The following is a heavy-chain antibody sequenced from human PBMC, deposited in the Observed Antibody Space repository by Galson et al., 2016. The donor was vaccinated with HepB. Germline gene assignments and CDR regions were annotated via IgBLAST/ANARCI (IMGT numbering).Heavy chain of an antibody. CDR1: GFTFSNYG. V-gene: IGHV3-33*01. D-gene: IGHD3-10*01. CDR3: ARDVGLGARLYNWFDP. Sequence: SLRLSCAASGFTFSNYGLHWVRQAPGKGLEWVAATWFDGRDQYYRDSVKGRFTISKDNSKNTPFLQMNSLRAEDTAVYYCARDVGLGARLYNWFDPWGQGTLVTVSS. J-gene: IGHJ5*02. CDR2: TWFDGRDQ.